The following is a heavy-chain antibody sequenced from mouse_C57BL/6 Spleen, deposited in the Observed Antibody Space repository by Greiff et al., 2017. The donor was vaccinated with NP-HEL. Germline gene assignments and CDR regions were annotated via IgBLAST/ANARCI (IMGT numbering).Heavy chain of an antibody. D-gene: IGHD1-1*01. Sequence: QVHVKQPGAELVRPGSSVKLSCKASGYTFTSYWMHWVKQRPIQGLEWIGNIDPSDSETHYNQKFKDKATLTVDKSSSTAYMQLSSLTSEDSAVYYCARDGHYGSSSEVWGTGTTVTVSS. CDR2: IDPSDSET. J-gene: IGHJ1*03. CDR1: GYTFTSYW. CDR3: ARDGHYGSSSEV. V-gene: IGHV1-52*01.